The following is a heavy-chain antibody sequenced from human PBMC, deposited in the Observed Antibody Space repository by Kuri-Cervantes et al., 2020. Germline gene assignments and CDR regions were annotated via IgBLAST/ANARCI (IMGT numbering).Heavy chain of an antibody. J-gene: IGHJ4*02. Sequence: GESLKISCAASGFTFSSYWMHWVRQGPGKGLVWVSRINSDGSSTSYADPVKGRFTISRDNAKSSLYLQMNSLRAEDTAVYYCARDGLTGGLVRWLDYWGQGTLVTVSS. CDR2: INSDGSST. V-gene: IGHV3-74*01. D-gene: IGHD4-17*01. CDR3: ARDGLTGGLVRWLDY. CDR1: GFTFSSYW.